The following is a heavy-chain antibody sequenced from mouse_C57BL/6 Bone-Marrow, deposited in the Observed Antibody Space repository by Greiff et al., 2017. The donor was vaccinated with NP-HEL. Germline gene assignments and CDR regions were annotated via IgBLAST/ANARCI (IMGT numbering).Heavy chain of an antibody. J-gene: IGHJ3*01. V-gene: IGHV3-6*01. CDR2: ISYDGSN. CDR1: GYSITSGYY. CDR3: ARGRLQVAY. D-gene: IGHD2-4*01. Sequence: VQLKESGPGLVKPSQSLSLTCSVTGYSITSGYYWNWIRQFPGNKLEWMGYISYDGSNNYNPSLKNRISITRDTSKNQFFLKLNSVTTEDTATYYCARGRLQVAYWGQGTLVTVSA.